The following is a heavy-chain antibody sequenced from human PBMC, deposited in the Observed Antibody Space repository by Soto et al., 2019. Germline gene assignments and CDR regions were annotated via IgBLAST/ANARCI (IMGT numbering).Heavy chain of an antibody. CDR2: INESGST. Sequence: QVQLQQWGAGLVRHSETLSLSCAVYGQSFSGHSWAWIRQPPGKGLEWFGEINESGSTYYNPSLMSRVTISTDTSKNQYSLKLTSVSAADTAAYFCSRGSGIVALPGELEDVNYDYWGQGTLVNVSS. CDR3: SRGSGIVALPGELEDVNYDY. J-gene: IGHJ4*02. D-gene: IGHD1-1*01. V-gene: IGHV4-34*01. CDR1: GQSFSGHS.